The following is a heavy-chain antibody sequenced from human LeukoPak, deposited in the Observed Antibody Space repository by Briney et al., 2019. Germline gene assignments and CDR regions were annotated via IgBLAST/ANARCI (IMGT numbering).Heavy chain of an antibody. CDR1: GYSFTNYW. Sequence: GESLKISRKGSGYSFTNYWIGWVRQMPGKGLELSGILYPGDSDTRYSPSFQGQVTISADKSISTAYLQWSSLKASDTAMYYCARAPPPGYDSSGYYYGAFDIWGQGTMVTVSS. V-gene: IGHV5-51*01. D-gene: IGHD3-22*01. J-gene: IGHJ3*02. CDR2: LYPGDSDT. CDR3: ARAPPPGYDSSGYYYGAFDI.